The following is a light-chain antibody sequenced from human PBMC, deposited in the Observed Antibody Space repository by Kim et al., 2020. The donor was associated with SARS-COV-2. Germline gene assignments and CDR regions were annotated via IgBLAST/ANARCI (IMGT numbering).Light chain of an antibody. J-gene: IGKJ5*01. CDR3: QQRSNWPPIT. V-gene: IGKV3-11*01. CDR1: QSISSF. Sequence: EVVLTQSPATLSLSPGERATLSCRASQSISSFLAWYQQKPGQPPRLRIYDASNRATGIPARFSGSGSGTDFTLTISSLEPEDFAIYYCQQRSNWPPITFGQGTRLEIK. CDR2: DAS.